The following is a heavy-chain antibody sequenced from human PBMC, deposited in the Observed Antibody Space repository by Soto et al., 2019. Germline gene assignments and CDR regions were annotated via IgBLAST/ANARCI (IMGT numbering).Heavy chain of an antibody. Sequence: GASVKVSCKASGGTFSSYAISWVRQAPGQGLEWMGWITPFSGDVHYAQKFQERATITRDRSINTAYMQMSSLRSEDTAMYFCASGGAGSGPFTWELPDHWGQGTLVTVSS. V-gene: IGHV1-69*10. CDR3: ASGGAGSGPFTWELPDH. J-gene: IGHJ4*02. D-gene: IGHD1-26*01. CDR2: ITPFSGDV. CDR1: GGTFSSYA.